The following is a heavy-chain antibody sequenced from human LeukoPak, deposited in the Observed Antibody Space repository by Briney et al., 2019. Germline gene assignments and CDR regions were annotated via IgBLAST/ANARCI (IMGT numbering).Heavy chain of an antibody. CDR2: INHSGST. Sequence: SETLSLTCAVYGGSFSGYYWSWIRQPPGEGLEWIGEINHSGSTNYNPSLKSRVTISVDTSKNQFSLKLSSVTAADTAVYYCARTYYYDSSGYYSFDYWGQGTLVTVSS. D-gene: IGHD3-22*01. J-gene: IGHJ4*02. V-gene: IGHV4-34*01. CDR3: ARTYYYDSSGYYSFDY. CDR1: GGSFSGYY.